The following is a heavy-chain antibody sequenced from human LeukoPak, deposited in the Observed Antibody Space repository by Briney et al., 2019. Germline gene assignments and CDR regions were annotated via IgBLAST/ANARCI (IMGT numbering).Heavy chain of an antibody. CDR3: AKDGVAAAGD. D-gene: IGHD6-13*01. V-gene: IGHV3-30*18. Sequence: GGSLRLSCEASGFTFSSYGMHWVRQAPGKGLEWVAVISYDGSNKYYADSVKGRFTISRDNSENTLYLQMNSLRAEDTAVYYCAKDGVAAAGDWGQGTLVTVSS. CDR2: ISYDGSNK. J-gene: IGHJ4*02. CDR1: GFTFSSYG.